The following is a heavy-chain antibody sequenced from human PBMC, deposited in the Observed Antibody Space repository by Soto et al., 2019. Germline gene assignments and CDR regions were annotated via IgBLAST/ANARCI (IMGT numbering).Heavy chain of an antibody. Sequence: EVQLVESGGGLIQPGGSLRLSCAASGFTVTSNYISWVRHTPGEGLEWVSVLYGGGGTYYADSVKGRFTISRDHSQNTVYLQMNSLRDEDTAVYYCARGGTIFGVASYYFYCWGQGALVTVSS. D-gene: IGHD3-3*01. V-gene: IGHV3-53*01. J-gene: IGHJ4*02. CDR3: ARGGTIFGVASYYFYC. CDR2: LYGGGGT. CDR1: GFTVTSNY.